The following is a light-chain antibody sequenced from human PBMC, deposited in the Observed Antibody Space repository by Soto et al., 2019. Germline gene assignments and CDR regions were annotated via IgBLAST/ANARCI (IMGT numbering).Light chain of an antibody. Sequence: EIVMTQSPATLSVSPGERATLSCRASQRVSSNLAWYQQKPGQAPRLLIYGASTRATGIPARFSGSGSGTEFTLTISSLQFEDFAVYYCQQYTNWPPRYTFGQGTKLESK. CDR3: QQYTNWPPRYT. CDR2: GAS. J-gene: IGKJ2*01. V-gene: IGKV3-15*01. CDR1: QRVSSN.